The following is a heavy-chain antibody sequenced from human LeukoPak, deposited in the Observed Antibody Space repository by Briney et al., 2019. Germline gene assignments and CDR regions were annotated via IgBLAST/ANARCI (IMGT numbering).Heavy chain of an antibody. CDR2: ISAYNGNT. V-gene: IGHV1-18*01. Sequence: ASVKVSCKASGGTFSSYAITWVRQAPGQGLEWMGWISAYNGNTNYAQKLQGRVTMTTDTSTSTAYMELRSLRSDDTAVYYCARGHIPPHPGPLAAAFDIWGQGTMVTVSS. CDR1: GGTFSSYA. D-gene: IGHD2-21*01. CDR3: ARGHIPPHPGPLAAAFDI. J-gene: IGHJ3*02.